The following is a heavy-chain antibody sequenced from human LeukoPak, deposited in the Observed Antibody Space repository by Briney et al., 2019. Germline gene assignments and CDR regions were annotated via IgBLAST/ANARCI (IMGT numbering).Heavy chain of an antibody. Sequence: SETLSLTCAVYGGSFSGYYWSWIRQPPGKGLEWIGEINHSGSTNYNPSLKSRVTISVDTSKSQFSLKLSSVTAADTAVYYCARKNYYDSSGYYYRRGSFDYWGQGTLVTVSS. CDR3: ARKNYYDSSGYYYRRGSFDY. CDR2: INHSGST. V-gene: IGHV4-34*01. D-gene: IGHD3-22*01. J-gene: IGHJ4*02. CDR1: GGSFSGYY.